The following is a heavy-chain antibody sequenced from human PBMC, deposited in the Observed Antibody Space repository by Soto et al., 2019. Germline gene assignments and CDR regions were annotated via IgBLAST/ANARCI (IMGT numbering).Heavy chain of an antibody. CDR2: IYYSGNT. CDR3: ARKPMVRGIIGYFDY. D-gene: IGHD3-10*01. J-gene: IGHJ4*02. Sequence: SETLSLTCTVSGGSISSSSYYWGWIRQPPWKGLEWIGSIYYSGNTYYKTSLKSRVTISVDTSKNHFSLKLTSVTAADTAVYYCARKPMVRGIIGYFDYWGQGXLVTVYS. V-gene: IGHV4-39*02. CDR1: GGSISSSSYY.